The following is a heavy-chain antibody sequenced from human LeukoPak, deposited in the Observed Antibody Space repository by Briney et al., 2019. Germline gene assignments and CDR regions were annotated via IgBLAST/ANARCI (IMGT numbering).Heavy chain of an antibody. D-gene: IGHD1-1*01. Sequence: SETLSLTCTVSGGSISSYYWSWIRQPPGKGLEWIGYIYDSGSTYYNPSLESRVTISIDTSKNQFSLKLSSVTAADTAVYYCAREGTAGSNLNWFDPWGQGTLVTVSS. CDR3: AREGTAGSNLNWFDP. J-gene: IGHJ5*02. CDR1: GGSISSYY. CDR2: IYDSGST. V-gene: IGHV4-59*01.